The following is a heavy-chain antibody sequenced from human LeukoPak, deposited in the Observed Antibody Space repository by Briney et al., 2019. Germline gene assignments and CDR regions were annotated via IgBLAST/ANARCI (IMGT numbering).Heavy chain of an antibody. CDR3: TSRLTHFWSGYLDY. Sequence: GGSLRLSCVDSGFTFTNAWMSWVRQAPGKGLEWIGRIKSKTDGETTNYAEPVRGRFTISRDDSKSAVYLQMNSLKTEDTAVYYCTSRLTHFWSGYLDYWGQGTLVTVSS. D-gene: IGHD3-3*02. V-gene: IGHV3-15*01. CDR2: IKSKTDGETT. CDR1: GFTFTNAW. J-gene: IGHJ4*02.